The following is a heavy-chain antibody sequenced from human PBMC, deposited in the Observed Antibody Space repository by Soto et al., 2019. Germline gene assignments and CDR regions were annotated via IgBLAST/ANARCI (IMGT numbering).Heavy chain of an antibody. CDR1: GFTFSSYG. Sequence: QVQLVESGGGVVQPGRSLRLSCAASGFTFSSYGMHWVRQAPGKGLEWVAVISYDGSNKYYADSVKGRFTISRDNSKNTLYLQMNSLRAEDTAVYYCAQDRLGYPKAYYDYDMDVWGKGTTVTVPS. CDR2: ISYDGSNK. D-gene: IGHD5-12*01. CDR3: AQDRLGYPKAYYDYDMDV. J-gene: IGHJ6*03. V-gene: IGHV3-30*18.